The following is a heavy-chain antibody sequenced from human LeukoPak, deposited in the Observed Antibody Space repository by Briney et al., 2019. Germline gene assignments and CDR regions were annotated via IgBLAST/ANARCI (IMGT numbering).Heavy chain of an antibody. CDR1: GFTFSNYG. V-gene: IGHV3-7*01. CDR2: IKQDGSEK. J-gene: IGHJ3*02. D-gene: IGHD6-19*01. CDR3: ARGYTSPWDRAFDI. Sequence: GGSLRLSCAASGFTFSNYGMQWVRQAPGKGLEWVANIKQDGSEKYYVDSVKGRFTISRDNAKNSLYLQMNSLRAEDTAVYYCARGYTSPWDRAFDIWGQGTMVTVSS.